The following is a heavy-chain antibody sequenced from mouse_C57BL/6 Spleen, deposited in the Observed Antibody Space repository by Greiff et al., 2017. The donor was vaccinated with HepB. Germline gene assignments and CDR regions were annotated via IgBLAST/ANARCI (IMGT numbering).Heavy chain of an antibody. J-gene: IGHJ4*01. V-gene: IGHV3-6*01. Sequence: DVQLQESGPGLVKPSQSLSLTCSVTGYSITSGYYWNWIRQFPGNKLEWMGYISYDGSNNYNPSLKNRISITRDTSKNQFFLKLNSVTTEDTATYYCARDAPRAMDYWGQGTSVTVSS. CDR2: ISYDGSN. CDR3: ARDAPRAMDY. CDR1: GYSITSGYY.